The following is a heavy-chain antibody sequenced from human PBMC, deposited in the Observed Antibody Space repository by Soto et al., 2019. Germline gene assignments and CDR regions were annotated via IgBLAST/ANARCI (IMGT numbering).Heavy chain of an antibody. J-gene: IGHJ4*02. CDR2: IDPANSYT. CDR1: GYSFTNYW. CDR3: ARRNHLDLQSDY. Sequence: GESLKISCKASGYSFTNYWINWVRQMPGKGLEWMGRIDPANSYTDYSPSLQGHVTLSADKSTSTAYLQWSSLKASDTAMYYCARRNHLDLQSDYWGQGTLVTVSS. D-gene: IGHD1-1*01. V-gene: IGHV5-10-1*01.